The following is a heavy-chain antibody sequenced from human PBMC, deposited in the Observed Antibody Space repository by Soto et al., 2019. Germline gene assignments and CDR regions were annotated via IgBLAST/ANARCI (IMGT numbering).Heavy chain of an antibody. Sequence: QVQLVQSGAEVKKPGASVKVSCKASGYTFTSYGISWVRQAPGQGLEWMGWISAYNGKPNYAQKPQGRVTMTTDTSTGTGYMELRSLRTDDTAVYYCTRDAGVSGELYYWGQGTLVTVSS. CDR3: TRDAGVSGELYY. V-gene: IGHV1-18*01. CDR2: ISAYNGKP. J-gene: IGHJ4*02. CDR1: GYTFTSYG. D-gene: IGHD1-7*01.